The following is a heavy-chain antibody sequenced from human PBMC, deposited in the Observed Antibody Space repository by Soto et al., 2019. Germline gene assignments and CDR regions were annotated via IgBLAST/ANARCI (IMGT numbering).Heavy chain of an antibody. CDR2: ISGSGGST. D-gene: IGHD3-3*01. Sequence: GGSLRLSCAASGFAFSSYATSWVRQAPGKGLEWVSAISGSGGSTYYADSVKGRFTISRDNSKNTLYLQMNSLRAEDTAVYYCAKEGTYYDFWSGYSHNWFDPWGQGTLVTVSS. V-gene: IGHV3-23*01. J-gene: IGHJ5*02. CDR1: GFAFSSYA. CDR3: AKEGTYYDFWSGYSHNWFDP.